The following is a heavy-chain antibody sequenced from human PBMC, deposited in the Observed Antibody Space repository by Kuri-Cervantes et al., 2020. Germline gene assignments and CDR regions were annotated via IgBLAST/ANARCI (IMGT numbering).Heavy chain of an antibody. D-gene: IGHD5-18*01. V-gene: IGHV3-23*01. CDR2: ISGSGGST. CDR1: GFTFSSYA. Sequence: LSLTCAASGFTFSSYAMSWVRQAPGKGLERVSAISGSGGSTYYADSVKGRFTISRDNSKNTLYLQMNSLRAEDTAVYYCAKVLGYSYGFFDYWGQGTLVTVSS. CDR3: AKVLGYSYGFFDY. J-gene: IGHJ4*02.